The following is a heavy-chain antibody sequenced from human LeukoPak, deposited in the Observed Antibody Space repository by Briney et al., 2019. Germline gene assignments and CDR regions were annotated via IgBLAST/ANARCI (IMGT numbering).Heavy chain of an antibody. CDR3: AKDLLYYYGSGSPLDY. Sequence: SETLSLTCTVSGGSIGSSSYYWGWIRQPPGKGLEWIGSIFYSGSTYYNPSLKSRVTISIDTSKNQFSLKLSSVTAADTAVYYCAKDLLYYYGSGSPLDYWGQGTLVTVSS. D-gene: IGHD3-10*01. J-gene: IGHJ4*02. CDR2: IFYSGST. CDR1: GGSIGSSSYY. V-gene: IGHV4-39*07.